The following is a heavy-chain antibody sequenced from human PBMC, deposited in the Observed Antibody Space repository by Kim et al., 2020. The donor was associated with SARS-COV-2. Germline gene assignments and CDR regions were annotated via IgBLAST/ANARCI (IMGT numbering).Heavy chain of an antibody. CDR3: ARSPPGSGYRGDGVDY. J-gene: IGHJ4*02. Sequence: KFQGRVTITADESTSTAYMELSSLRSEDTAVYYCARSPPGSGYRGDGVDYWGQGTLVTVSS. V-gene: IGHV1-69*01. D-gene: IGHD3-3*01.